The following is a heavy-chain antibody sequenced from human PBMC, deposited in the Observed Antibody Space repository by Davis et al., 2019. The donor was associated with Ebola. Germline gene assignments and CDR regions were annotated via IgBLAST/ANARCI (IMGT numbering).Heavy chain of an antibody. V-gene: IGHV4-59*08. D-gene: IGHD3-22*01. J-gene: IGHJ5*02. Sequence: MPGGSLRLSCTVSGGSISSYYWSWIRQPPGKGLEWIGYIYYSGSTNSNPSIKSRVTISVDTSKNQFSLKLSSVTAADTAVYYCARHWSIVVVWGWFDPWGQGTLVTVSS. CDR3: ARHWSIVVVWGWFDP. CDR2: IYYSGST. CDR1: GGSISSYY.